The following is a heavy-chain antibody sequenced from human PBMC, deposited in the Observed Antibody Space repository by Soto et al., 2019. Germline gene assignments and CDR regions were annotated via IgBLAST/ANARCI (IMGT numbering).Heavy chain of an antibody. CDR2: IWYDGSNK. V-gene: IGHV3-33*01. Sequence: GGSLRLSCAASGFTFSSYGMHWVRQAPGKGLEWVAVIWYDGSNKYYADSVKGRFTISRDNSKNTLYLQMNSLRAEDTAVYYCARDWLPRGDYGSGGYYYYYGMDVWGQGTTVTVSS. J-gene: IGHJ6*02. CDR3: ARDWLPRGDYGSGGYYYYYGMDV. D-gene: IGHD3-10*01. CDR1: GFTFSSYG.